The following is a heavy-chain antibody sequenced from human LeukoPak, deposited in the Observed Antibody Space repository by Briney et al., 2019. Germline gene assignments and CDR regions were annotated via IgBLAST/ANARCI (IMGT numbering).Heavy chain of an antibody. D-gene: IGHD5-12*01. J-gene: IGHJ3*02. CDR3: ARGFSGYDGAFDI. Sequence: SETLSLTCTVSGGSISSYYWSWIRQPPGKGLEWIGYIYYSGSTNYNPSLKSRVTISVDTSKNQFSLKLSSVTAADTAVYYCARGFSGYDGAFDIWGQGTMITVSS. V-gene: IGHV4-59*01. CDR2: IYYSGST. CDR1: GGSISSYY.